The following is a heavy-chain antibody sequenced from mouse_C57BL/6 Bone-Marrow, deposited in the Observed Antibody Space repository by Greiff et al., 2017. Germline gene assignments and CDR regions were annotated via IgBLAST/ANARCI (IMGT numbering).Heavy chain of an antibody. CDR2: IYPGDGDT. J-gene: IGHJ1*03. CDR3: ARRLLWRGYFDV. Sequence: QVQLKESGAELVKPGASVKISCKASGYAFSSYWMNWVKPRPGKGLEWIGQIYPGDGDTNYNGKFKGKATLTADKSSSTADMQLSSLTSEDSAVYFGARRLLWRGYFDVGGTGTTVTVSS. D-gene: IGHD2-1*01. V-gene: IGHV1-80*01. CDR1: GYAFSSYW.